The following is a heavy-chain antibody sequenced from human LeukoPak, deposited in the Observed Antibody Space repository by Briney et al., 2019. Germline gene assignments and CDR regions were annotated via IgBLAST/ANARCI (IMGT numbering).Heavy chain of an antibody. J-gene: IGHJ5*02. V-gene: IGHV4-59*08. Sequence: KPSETLSLTCTVSGGSISSYYWSWIRQPPGKGLEWIGYISYRGSTNYNPSLKSRVTISVDTSKNQLSLKLRSVTAADTAVYYCARGIADRYKWFEPWGQGTLVNVSS. CDR1: GGSISSYY. CDR3: ARGIADRYKWFEP. D-gene: IGHD6-13*01. CDR2: ISYRGST.